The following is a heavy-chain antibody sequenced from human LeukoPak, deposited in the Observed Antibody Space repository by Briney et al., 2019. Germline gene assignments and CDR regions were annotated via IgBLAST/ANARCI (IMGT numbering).Heavy chain of an antibody. CDR1: GYSISSGYY. CDR2: MYHSGST. V-gene: IGHV4-38-2*02. CDR3: ARATRHRSWYDS. Sequence: SQTLSLTCTVSGYSISSGYYWGWIRQPPGKGLGWIGTMYHSGSTYYTPSLRSRVTISIDTSKNEVSLRLTSVAATDTAVYFCARATRHRSWYDSWGQGNVVTVSS. J-gene: IGHJ5*01.